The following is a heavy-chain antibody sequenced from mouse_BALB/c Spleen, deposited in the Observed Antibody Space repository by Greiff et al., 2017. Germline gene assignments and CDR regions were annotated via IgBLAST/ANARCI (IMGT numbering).Heavy chain of an antibody. CDR3: ASDYYGSSFAY. D-gene: IGHD1-1*01. Sequence: VQLQQSGAELVRPGSSVKISCKASGYAFSSYWMNWVKQRPGQGLEWIGQIYPGDGDTNYNGKFKGKATLTADKSSSTAYMQLSSLTSEDSAVYFCASDYYGSSFAYWGQGTLVTVSA. J-gene: IGHJ3*01. CDR1: GYAFSSYW. CDR2: IYPGDGDT. V-gene: IGHV1-80*01.